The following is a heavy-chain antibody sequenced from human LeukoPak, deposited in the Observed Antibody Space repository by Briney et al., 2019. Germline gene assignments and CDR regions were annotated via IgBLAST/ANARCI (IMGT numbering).Heavy chain of an antibody. V-gene: IGHV1-2*02. J-gene: IGHJ4*02. D-gene: IGHD1-26*01. CDR1: GYTFTGYY. CDR2: INPNSGGT. CDR3: ARSLPTEWELNGFRWDY. Sequence: ASVKVSCKASGYTFTGYYMHWVRQAPGQGLEWMGWINPNSGGTNYAQKFQGRVTMTRDTSISTAYMELSRLRSDDTAVYYCARSLPTEWELNGFRWDYWGQGTLVTVSS.